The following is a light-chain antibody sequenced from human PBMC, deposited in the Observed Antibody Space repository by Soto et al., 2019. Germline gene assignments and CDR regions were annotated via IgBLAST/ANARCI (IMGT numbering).Light chain of an antibody. CDR1: QSVSSSY. V-gene: IGKV3-20*01. J-gene: IGKJ1*01. Sequence: EIGLTQSPGTLSLSPGERATLSCRASQSVSSSYLAWYQQKPGQAPRLLIYGSSSRATGIPDRFSGSGSETDFTLTISRLEPEDFGVYYCQQDGSSSWTFGQGTKVEIK. CDR2: GSS. CDR3: QQDGSSSWT.